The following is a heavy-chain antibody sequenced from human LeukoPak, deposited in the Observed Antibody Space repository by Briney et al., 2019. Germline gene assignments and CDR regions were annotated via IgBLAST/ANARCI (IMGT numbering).Heavy chain of an antibody. CDR2: ISGRGDKT. Sequence: GGSLRLSCAASGFTFCSYAMRWLRQAPGKGRVWFSAISGRGDKTYYADSVKGRFTISRDTSKSTLFLQMDSLRAEDTAVYFCARENGDDAIHPDCWGQGTLVTASS. CDR3: ARENGDDAIHPDC. D-gene: IGHD4-17*01. J-gene: IGHJ4*02. CDR1: GFTFCSYA. V-gene: IGHV3-23*01.